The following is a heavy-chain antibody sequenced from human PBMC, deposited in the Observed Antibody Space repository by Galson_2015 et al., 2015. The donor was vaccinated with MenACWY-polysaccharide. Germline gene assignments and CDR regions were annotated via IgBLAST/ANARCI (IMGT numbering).Heavy chain of an antibody. J-gene: IGHJ3*02. CDR2: IQYDAVYK. V-gene: IGHV3-33*01. D-gene: IGHD3-10*02. CDR3: AREGSRIVFHAFDT. CDR1: TVTFRGSG. Sequence: LRLSCAASTVTFRGSGLHWVRQAPGKGLEWVAVIQYDAVYKQYLDSVMGRFSVSRDNSKSTLYLEMNNLRAEDTALYYCAREGSRIVFHAFDTWGQGTMVIVSS.